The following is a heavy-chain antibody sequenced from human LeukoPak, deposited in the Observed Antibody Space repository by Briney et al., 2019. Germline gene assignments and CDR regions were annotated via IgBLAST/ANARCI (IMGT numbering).Heavy chain of an antibody. D-gene: IGHD6-19*01. CDR3: ARDHAVAVGYFQH. J-gene: IGHJ1*01. Sequence: PSETLSLTCTVSGGSISSYYWGWIRQPPGKGLEWIGSIYYSGSSYYNPSLKSRVTISVDTSKNQFSLKLSSVTAADTAVYYCARDHAVAVGYFQHWGQGTLVTVSS. CDR1: GGSISSYY. V-gene: IGHV4-39*07. CDR2: IYYSGSS.